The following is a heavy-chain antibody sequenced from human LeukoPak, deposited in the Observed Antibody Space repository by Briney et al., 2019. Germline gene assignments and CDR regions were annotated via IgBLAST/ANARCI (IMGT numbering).Heavy chain of an antibody. Sequence: GGSLRLSCAASGFSFSNYGMHWVRQAPGKGLEWVAVIWYDGSNKYYADSVKGRFTISRGNSKNTLYVQMSSLRAEDTAVYYCARSNNGGWGYCDYWGQGSLVTVSS. CDR3: ARSNNGGWGYCDY. CDR1: GFSFSNYG. D-gene: IGHD3-16*01. J-gene: IGHJ4*02. V-gene: IGHV3-33*01. CDR2: IWYDGSNK.